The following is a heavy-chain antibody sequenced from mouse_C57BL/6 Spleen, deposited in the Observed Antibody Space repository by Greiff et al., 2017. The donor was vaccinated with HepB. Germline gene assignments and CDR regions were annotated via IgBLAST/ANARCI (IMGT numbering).Heavy chain of an antibody. CDR2: IDPETGGT. Sequence: VQLQQSGAELVRPGASVTLSCKASGYTFTDYEMHWVKQTPVHGLEWIGAIDPETGGTAYNQKFKGKAILTADKSSSTAYMELRSLTSEDSAVYYGTRCGDYGSPFAYWGEGTLVTVSA. D-gene: IGHD1-1*01. V-gene: IGHV1-15*01. CDR1: GYTFTDYE. J-gene: IGHJ3*01. CDR3: TRCGDYGSPFAY.